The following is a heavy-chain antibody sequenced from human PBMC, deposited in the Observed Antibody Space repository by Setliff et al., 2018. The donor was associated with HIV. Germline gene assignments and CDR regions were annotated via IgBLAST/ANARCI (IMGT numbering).Heavy chain of an antibody. J-gene: IGHJ4*02. V-gene: IGHV4-59*01. CDR1: GAPLSSYY. CDR2: IFYSGTT. CDR3: ARGVRIRVVTATYFGY. Sequence: PSETLSLTCTVSGAPLSSYYLNWIRQPPGKGLEWIGNIFYSGTTNYNPSLKSRVTMSVDASKNQFSLILSSVTAADTAVYYCARGVRIRVVTATYFGYWGQGTLVTVSS. D-gene: IGHD3-10*01.